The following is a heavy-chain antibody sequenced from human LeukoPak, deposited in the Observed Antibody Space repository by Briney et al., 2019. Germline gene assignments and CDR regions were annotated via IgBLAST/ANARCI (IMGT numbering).Heavy chain of an antibody. CDR2: IWYDGSNK. V-gene: IGHV3-33*01. CDR3: ARERGVYYYYYGMDV. CDR1: GFTFSSYG. J-gene: IGHJ6*02. Sequence: GGSLRLSCAASGFTFSSYGMHWVRQAPGKGLEWVAVIWYDGSNKYYADSVKGRFTISRDNSKNTLYLQMNSLRAEDTAVYYCARERGVYYYYYGMDVWGQGTTVTVSS.